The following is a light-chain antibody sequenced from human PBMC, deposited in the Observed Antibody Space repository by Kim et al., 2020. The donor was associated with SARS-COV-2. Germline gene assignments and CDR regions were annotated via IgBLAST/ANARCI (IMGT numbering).Light chain of an antibody. CDR1: QSVRSSD. CDR2: GAS. J-gene: IGKJ4*01. Sequence: EIVLTQSPGTLSLSPGERATLSCRASQSVRSSDFAWYQQKPGQAPRLLIYGASSRATGIPDRFSGSGSGTDFTLTISRLEPEDFAVYYCQQYRTSPPEAPFGGGTKVEI. CDR3: QQYRTSPPEAP. V-gene: IGKV3-20*01.